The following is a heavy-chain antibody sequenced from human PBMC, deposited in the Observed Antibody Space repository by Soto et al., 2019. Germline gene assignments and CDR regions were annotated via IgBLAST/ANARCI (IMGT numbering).Heavy chain of an antibody. D-gene: IGHD3-3*01. V-gene: IGHV3-48*03. J-gene: IGHJ6*02. CDR1: GSTFSSSE. CDR2: ISKSSSVI. Sequence: EVQLVESGGGLVQPGGSLSLSCAASGSTFSSSEMHWVRQAPGKGLEWISYISKSSSVIYYADSVKGRFTISRDNAKNLLYLQMNSLRAEDTAVYFCASVNLRFSYGIDVWGQGTTVTVSS. CDR3: ASVNLRFSYGIDV.